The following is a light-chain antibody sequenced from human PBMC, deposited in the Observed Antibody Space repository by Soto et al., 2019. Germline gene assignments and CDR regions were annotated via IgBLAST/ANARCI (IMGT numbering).Light chain of an antibody. J-gene: IGLJ2*01. Sequence: QSALTQPRSVSGSPGQSVTISCTGTSSDVGGYDYVSWYQQHPGKAPKFMIYDVTKRPSGVPDRFSGSKSGNTASLTISGLQAEDEADYYCSSNTGNNNFVVFGGGTKLTVL. CDR2: DVT. V-gene: IGLV2-11*01. CDR3: SSNTGNNNFVV. CDR1: SSDVGGYDY.